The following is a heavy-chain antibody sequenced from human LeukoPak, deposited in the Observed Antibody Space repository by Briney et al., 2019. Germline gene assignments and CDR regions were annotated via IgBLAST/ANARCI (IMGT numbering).Heavy chain of an antibody. V-gene: IGHV3-7*04. J-gene: IGHJ4*02. Sequence: PGGSLRLSCAASGFTFSSYWMSWVRQAPGKGLEWVANINQDGSEKYYVDSVKGRFTISRDNAKNSLYLQMNSLRAEDTALYYCARGRYCSGGSCYSDYWGQGTLVTVSS. D-gene: IGHD2-15*01. CDR2: INQDGSEK. CDR1: GFTFSSYW. CDR3: ARGRYCSGGSCYSDY.